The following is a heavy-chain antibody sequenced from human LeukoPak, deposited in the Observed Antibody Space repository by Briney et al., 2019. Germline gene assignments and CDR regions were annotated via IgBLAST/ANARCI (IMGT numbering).Heavy chain of an antibody. D-gene: IGHD3-10*01. Sequence: PGGSLRLSCAASGFTFSSYSMNWVRQARGKGLEWVSSISSSSSYIYYADSVKGRFTISRDNAKNSLYLQMNSLRAEGTAVYYCARDRGFGEPHDYWGQGTLVTVSS. V-gene: IGHV3-21*01. J-gene: IGHJ4*02. CDR3: ARDRGFGEPHDY. CDR1: GFTFSSYS. CDR2: ISSSSSYI.